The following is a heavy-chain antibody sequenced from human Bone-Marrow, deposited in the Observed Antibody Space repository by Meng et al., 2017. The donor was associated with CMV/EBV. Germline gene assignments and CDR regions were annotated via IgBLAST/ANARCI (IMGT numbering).Heavy chain of an antibody. D-gene: IGHD2-2*02. CDR3: ARERVLGYCSSTSCYSRYYGMDV. J-gene: IGHJ6*02. CDR1: GYNFMNYY. V-gene: IGHV1-46*01. Sequence: ASVKVSCKAFGYNFMNYYMHWLRQAPGQGLEWLGLINPNGGSTYYAQKFQGRLMMTRDTSTRTVYMELSRLRSEDTAVYYCARERVLGYCSSTSCYSRYYGMDVWGQGTTVTVSS. CDR2: INPNGGST.